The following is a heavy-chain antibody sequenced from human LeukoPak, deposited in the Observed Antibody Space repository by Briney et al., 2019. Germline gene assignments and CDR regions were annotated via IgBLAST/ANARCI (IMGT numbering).Heavy chain of an antibody. D-gene: IGHD5-18*01. J-gene: IGHJ3*02. V-gene: IGHV4-59*08. Sequence: SETLSLTCTVSGGSISSYYWSWIRQPPGKGLEWIGYIYYSGSTNYNPSLKSRVTISVDTSKNQFSLKLSSVTAADTAVYYCARHHSSSGYSYGLGAFDIWGQGTMVTVSS. CDR2: IYYSGST. CDR1: GGSISSYY. CDR3: ARHHSSSGYSYGLGAFDI.